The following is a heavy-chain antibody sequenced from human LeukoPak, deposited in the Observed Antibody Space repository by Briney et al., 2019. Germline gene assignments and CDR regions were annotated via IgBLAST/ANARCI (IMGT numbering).Heavy chain of an antibody. J-gene: IGHJ4*02. CDR1: GYSFSAYA. D-gene: IGHD3-22*01. V-gene: IGHV1-3*01. Sequence: ASVKVSCKASGYSFSAYAMHWVRQAPGQRLEWMGWVHGGNGNTKYSQKFQDRVTITRDTSASIAYMELSSPRSEDTAMYYCARSLYYFDSSGYYYPFNFWGQGALVTVSS. CDR3: ARSLYYFDSSGYYYPFNF. CDR2: VHGGNGNT.